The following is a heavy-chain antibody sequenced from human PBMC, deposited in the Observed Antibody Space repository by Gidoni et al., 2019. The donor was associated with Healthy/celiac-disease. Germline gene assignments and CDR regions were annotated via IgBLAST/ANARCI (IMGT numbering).Heavy chain of an antibody. Sequence: EVQLVESGGGLVQPGGSLRLSCAASGFTFSSYWMSWVRQAPGKGLEWVANIKQDGSEKYYVDSVKGRFTISRDNAKNSLYLQMNSLRAEDTAVYYCARDLDEGATPNFDYWGQGTLVTVSS. J-gene: IGHJ4*02. CDR2: IKQDGSEK. CDR3: ARDLDEGATPNFDY. CDR1: GFTFSSYW. D-gene: IGHD1-26*01. V-gene: IGHV3-7*01.